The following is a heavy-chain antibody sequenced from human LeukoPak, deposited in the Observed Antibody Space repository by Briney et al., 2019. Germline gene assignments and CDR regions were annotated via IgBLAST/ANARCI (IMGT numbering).Heavy chain of an antibody. CDR3: ARNSYNWNYMQLRWFDP. CDR2: ISAYNGNT. V-gene: IGHV1-18*01. CDR1: GYTFTSYG. J-gene: IGHJ5*02. D-gene: IGHD1-7*01. Sequence: ASVKVSCKASGYTFTSYGISWVRQAPGQGLEWMGWISAYNGNTNYAQKLQGRVTMTTDTSTSTGYMELRSLRSDDTAVYYCARNSYNWNYMQLRWFDPWGQGTLVTVSS.